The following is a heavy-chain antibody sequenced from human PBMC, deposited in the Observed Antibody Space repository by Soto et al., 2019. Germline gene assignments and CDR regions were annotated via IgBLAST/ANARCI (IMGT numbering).Heavy chain of an antibody. J-gene: IGHJ3*02. CDR2: ISYDGSNK. V-gene: IGHV3-30*18. CDR1: GFTFSPYG. D-gene: IGHD1-26*01. Sequence: QVQLVESGGGVVQPGRSLRLSCAVSGFTFSPYGMHWLRQAPGMELEWVAVISYDGSNKCYADSVKGRFAISRDNSKNTLYLQMNSLRAEAMAVYYCGKDKGGSYPWGAFDIWGQGTMVTVSS. CDR3: GKDKGGSYPWGAFDI.